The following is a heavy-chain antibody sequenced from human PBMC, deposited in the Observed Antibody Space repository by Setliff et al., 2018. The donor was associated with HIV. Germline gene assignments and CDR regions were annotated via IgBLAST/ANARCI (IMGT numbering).Heavy chain of an antibody. CDR2: IYYNGST. J-gene: IGHJ2*01. D-gene: IGHD3-3*01. V-gene: IGHV4-61*01. CDR1: GNSVNSGTYY. Sequence: PSETLSLTCNVSGNSVNSGTYYWSWIRQHPVRGLEWIGYIYYNGSTNYNPSLKSRVTISVDTSKKQFSLRLSSVTAADTAVYYCARAQRITIFGVVYWYFDLWGRGTLVTVSS. CDR3: ARAQRITIFGVVYWYFDL.